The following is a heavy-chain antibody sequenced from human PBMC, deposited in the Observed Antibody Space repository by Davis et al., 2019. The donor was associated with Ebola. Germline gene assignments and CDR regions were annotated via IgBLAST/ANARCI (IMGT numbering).Heavy chain of an antibody. J-gene: IGHJ5*02. D-gene: IGHD1-1*01. CDR2: IRGRSYGGTT. CDR3: TRGVIGYGDSRGTGFDP. CDR1: GFTFGNYA. Sequence: GESLKISCTASGFTFGNYAMSWFRQAPGKGLEWVSFIRGRSYGGTTEYAASVNGGFTISRDDSKSIAYLQMNSLKTEDTAVYYCTRGVIGYGDSRGTGFDPWGQGTLVTVSS. V-gene: IGHV3-49*03.